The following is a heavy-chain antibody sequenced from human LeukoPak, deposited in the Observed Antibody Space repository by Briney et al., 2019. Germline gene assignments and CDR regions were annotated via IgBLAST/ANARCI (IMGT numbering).Heavy chain of an antibody. Sequence: ASVKVSFKASGYTFTSYGISWVRQAPGQGLEWMGWISAYNGNTNYAQKLQGRVTMTTDTSTSTAYMELRSLRSDDTAVYYCARVSVATPHFDYWGQGTLVTVSS. D-gene: IGHD5-12*01. CDR3: ARVSVATPHFDY. J-gene: IGHJ4*02. V-gene: IGHV1-18*01. CDR1: GYTFTSYG. CDR2: ISAYNGNT.